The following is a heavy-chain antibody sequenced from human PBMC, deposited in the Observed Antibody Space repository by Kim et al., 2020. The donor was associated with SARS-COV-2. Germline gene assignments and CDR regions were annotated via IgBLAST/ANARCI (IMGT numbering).Heavy chain of an antibody. CDR3: ERAGRWLQNGVDY. D-gene: IGHD5-12*01. Sequence: YNPSLTSRVTISVDTSKNQCSLKLSSVTAADTAVYYCERAGRWLQNGVDYWGQGTLVTVSS. J-gene: IGHJ4*02. V-gene: IGHV4-39*07.